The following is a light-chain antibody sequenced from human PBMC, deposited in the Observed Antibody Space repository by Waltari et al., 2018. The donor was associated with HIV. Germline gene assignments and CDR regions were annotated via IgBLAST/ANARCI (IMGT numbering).Light chain of an antibody. Sequence: SSGLTQDPSVSVALGQTVRITCQGDSLRRYYASWYQQKSGQAPVVVFFGRNNRPSGIPDRFSGSSAGNTASLTITGAQAEDEADYYCHSRDSSGYHVVFGGGTKVTVL. J-gene: IGLJ2*01. CDR2: GRN. CDR1: SLRRYY. CDR3: HSRDSSGYHVV. V-gene: IGLV3-19*01.